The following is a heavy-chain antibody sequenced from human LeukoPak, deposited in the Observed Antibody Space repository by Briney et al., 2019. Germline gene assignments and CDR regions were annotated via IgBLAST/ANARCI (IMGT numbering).Heavy chain of an antibody. J-gene: IGHJ3*02. Sequence: GASVKVSCKASGGTFSSYAISWVRQAPGQGLEWMGRIIPILGIANYAQKFQGRVTITADKSTSTAYMELSSLRSEDTAVYYCARDTTVVTPEDAFDIWGQGTMVTVSS. CDR3: ARDTTVVTPEDAFDI. CDR1: GGTFSSYA. V-gene: IGHV1-69*04. D-gene: IGHD4-23*01. CDR2: IIPILGIA.